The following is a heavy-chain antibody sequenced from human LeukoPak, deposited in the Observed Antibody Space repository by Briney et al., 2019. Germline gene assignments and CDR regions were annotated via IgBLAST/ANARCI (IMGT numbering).Heavy chain of an antibody. CDR2: IYYSGST. Sequence: TSETLSLTCTVSGGSISSGDYYWSWIRQPPGKGLEWIGYIYYSGSTYYNPSLKSRVTISVDTSKNQFSLKLSSVTAADTAVYYCAREHYDFWSGYSLDYWGQGTLVTVSS. D-gene: IGHD3-3*01. J-gene: IGHJ4*02. CDR3: AREHYDFWSGYSLDY. CDR1: GGSISSGDYY. V-gene: IGHV4-30-4*01.